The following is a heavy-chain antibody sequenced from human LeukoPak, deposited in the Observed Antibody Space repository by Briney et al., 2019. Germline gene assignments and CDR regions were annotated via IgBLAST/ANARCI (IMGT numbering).Heavy chain of an antibody. CDR2: ISGSGGST. V-gene: IGHV3-23*01. CDR3: ARGSGPEPYRQLWFKYYYYGMDV. D-gene: IGHD5-18*01. J-gene: IGHJ6*02. Sequence: GGSLRLSCAASGFTFSSYALSWVRQAPGKGLEWVSAISGSGGSTYYADSVKGRFTISRDNSKNTLYLQMNSLRSEDTAVYYCARGSGPEPYRQLWFKYYYYGMDVWGQGTTVTVSS. CDR1: GFTFSSYA.